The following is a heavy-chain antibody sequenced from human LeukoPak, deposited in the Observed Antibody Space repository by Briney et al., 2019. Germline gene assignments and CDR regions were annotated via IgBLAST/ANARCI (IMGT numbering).Heavy chain of an antibody. D-gene: IGHD6-25*01. CDR2: ISYSGST. Sequence: SETLSLTRTVSGGSISSSTFYWGWIRQPPGKGLEWIGIISYSGSTYYNPSLKSRVTISVDTSKNQFSLKLSSVTAADTAVYYCARLDRGINAAHFDYWGQGTLVTVSS. V-gene: IGHV4-39*01. CDR3: ARLDRGINAAHFDY. CDR1: GGSISSSTFY. J-gene: IGHJ4*02.